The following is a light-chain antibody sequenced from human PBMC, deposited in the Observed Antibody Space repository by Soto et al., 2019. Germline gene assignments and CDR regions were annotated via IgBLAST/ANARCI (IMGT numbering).Light chain of an antibody. CDR2: EVS. CDR1: SSDVGSYNL. J-gene: IGLJ2*01. Sequence: QSVLTQPASVSGSPGQSITISCTGTSSDVGSYNLVSWYQQHPGKAPKFIIYEVSKRPSGVSNRFSGSKSGNTASLTISGLQAEDEADYYCCSYAGNSVVFGGGTKVTVL. V-gene: IGLV2-23*02. CDR3: CSYAGNSVV.